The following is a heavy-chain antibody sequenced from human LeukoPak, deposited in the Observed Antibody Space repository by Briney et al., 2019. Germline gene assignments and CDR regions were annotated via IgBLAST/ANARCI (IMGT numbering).Heavy chain of an antibody. CDR3: AKGSYGSGSYLAY. CDR2: ISYDGSNK. J-gene: IGHJ4*02. V-gene: IGHV3-30*18. D-gene: IGHD3-10*01. Sequence: GGSLRLSCAASGFTFSSYGMHWVRQAPGKGLEWVAVISYDGSNKYYADSVKGRFTISRGNSKNTLYLQMNSLRAEDTAVYYCAKGSYGSGSYLAYWGQGTLITVSS. CDR1: GFTFSSYG.